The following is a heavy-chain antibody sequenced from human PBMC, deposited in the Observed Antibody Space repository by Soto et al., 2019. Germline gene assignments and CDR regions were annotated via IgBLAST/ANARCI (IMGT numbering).Heavy chain of an antibody. CDR3: ARVPQARYCSSTSCYLDY. J-gene: IGHJ4*02. CDR2: INAGNGNT. CDR1: GYTFTSYA. D-gene: IGHD2-2*01. Sequence: ASVKVSCKASGYTFTSYAMHWVRQAPGQRLEWMGWINAGNGNTKYSQKIQGRVTITRDTSASTAYMELSSLRTENKAVNYFARVPQARYCSSTSCYLDYWGQGTLVTVSS. V-gene: IGHV1-3*01.